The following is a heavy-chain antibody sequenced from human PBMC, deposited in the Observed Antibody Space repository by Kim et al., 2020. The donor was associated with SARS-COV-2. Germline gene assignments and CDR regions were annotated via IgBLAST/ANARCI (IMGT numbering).Heavy chain of an antibody. D-gene: IGHD3-22*01. CDR3: VRGNMFDNSGYPDY. V-gene: IGHV3-13*01. Sequence: PDSLKGRFTISRANAKNSFSLQMNSLRAGDTAVYYCVRGNMFDNSGYPDYWGQGTLVTVSS. J-gene: IGHJ4*02.